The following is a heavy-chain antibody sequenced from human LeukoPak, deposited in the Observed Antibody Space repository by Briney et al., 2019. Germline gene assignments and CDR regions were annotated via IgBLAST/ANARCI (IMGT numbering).Heavy chain of an antibody. CDR2: ISYDGSNK. Sequence: GRSVRLSCAPSGFTFSSYGMHWVRQAPGKGLEWVAVISYDGSNKYYADSVKGRFTISRDNSKNTLYLQMNSLRVEVTAVYYCAKDRGIISDYWGQGTLVTVSS. V-gene: IGHV3-30*18. J-gene: IGHJ4*02. CDR3: AKDRGIISDY. CDR1: GFTFSSYG. D-gene: IGHD3-10*01.